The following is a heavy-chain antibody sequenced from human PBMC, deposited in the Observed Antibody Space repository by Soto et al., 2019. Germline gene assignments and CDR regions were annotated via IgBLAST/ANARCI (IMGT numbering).Heavy chain of an antibody. D-gene: IGHD1-26*01. V-gene: IGHV1-69*01. J-gene: IGHJ6*02. CDR3: AAREWGLKDFYYGMDV. CDR2: IIPIFGTA. CDR1: GGTFSSYA. Sequence: VKDSCKASGGTFSSYASSWVRQAPGRGIEWVGGIIPIFGTANSAQKFQGRVTITADEAKSTGYMELSSLRSEDTAVYYCAAREWGLKDFYYGMDVWGQGTMVTVSS.